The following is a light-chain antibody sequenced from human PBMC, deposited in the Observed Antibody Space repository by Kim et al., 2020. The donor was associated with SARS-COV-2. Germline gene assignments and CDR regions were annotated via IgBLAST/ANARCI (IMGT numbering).Light chain of an antibody. Sequence: RATINCKSSQSILYSSNNNNYLAWYQQKPGQPPKLLIYWASTRESGVPDRFSGSGSGTDFTLTISSLQAEDVAVYYCQQYYRPPYTFGQGTKLEI. CDR1: QSILYSSNNNNY. J-gene: IGKJ2*01. CDR3: QQYYRPPYT. V-gene: IGKV4-1*01. CDR2: WAS.